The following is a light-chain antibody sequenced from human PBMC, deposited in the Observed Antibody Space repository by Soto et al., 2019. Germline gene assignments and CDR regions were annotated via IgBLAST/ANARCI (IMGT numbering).Light chain of an antibody. Sequence: QSALTQPASVSGSPGQSITISCTGTSSDVSGYNYVSWYQQHPGKAPKLMIYDVSNRPSGVSNRFSGSKSGNTASLTISGLQAEDEADHYCSSYTSSSTLFGGGTKLTVL. CDR2: DVS. V-gene: IGLV2-14*01. CDR3: SSYTSSSTL. CDR1: SSDVSGYNY. J-gene: IGLJ2*01.